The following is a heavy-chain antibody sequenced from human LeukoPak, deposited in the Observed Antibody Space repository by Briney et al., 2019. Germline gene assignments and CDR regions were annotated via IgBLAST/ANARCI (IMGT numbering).Heavy chain of an antibody. CDR2: MNPNSGNT. CDR1: GYTFTTYD. V-gene: IGHV1-8*01. D-gene: IGHD2-15*01. Sequence: ASVKVSCKASGYTFTTYDINWVRQATGQGLEWMGWMNPNSGNTGYAQKFQGRVTMTRNTSISTAYMELSSLRSGDTAVYYCARGLGYCSGGSCSHFDYWGQGTLVIVSS. J-gene: IGHJ4*02. CDR3: ARGLGYCSGGSCSHFDY.